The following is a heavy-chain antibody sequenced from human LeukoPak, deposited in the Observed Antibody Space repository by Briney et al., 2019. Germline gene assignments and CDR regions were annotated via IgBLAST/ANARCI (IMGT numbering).Heavy chain of an antibody. CDR1: GYSTSSGYY. Sequence: PSETLSLTCTVSGYSTSSGYYWGWIRQPPGKGLEWIGEINHSGSTNYNPSLKSRVTISVDTSKNQFSLKLSSVTAADTAVYYCAGLIRPGWFDPWGQGTLVTVSS. CDR2: INHSGST. J-gene: IGHJ5*02. D-gene: IGHD1-14*01. CDR3: AGLIRPGWFDP. V-gene: IGHV4-38-2*02.